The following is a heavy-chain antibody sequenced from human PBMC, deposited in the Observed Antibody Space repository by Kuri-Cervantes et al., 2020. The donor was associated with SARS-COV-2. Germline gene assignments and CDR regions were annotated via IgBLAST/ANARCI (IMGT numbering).Heavy chain of an antibody. J-gene: IGHJ4*02. V-gene: IGHV3-74*01. CDR3: ARICSSTSCLGNYFDY. CDR2: INSDGSST. Sequence: GESLKISCAASGFTFSSYWMHWVRQAPGKGLVWVSRINSDGSSTSYADSVKGRFTISRDNAKNTLYLQMNSPRAEDTAVYYCARICSSTSCLGNYFDYWGQGTLVTVSS. CDR1: GFTFSSYW. D-gene: IGHD2-2*01.